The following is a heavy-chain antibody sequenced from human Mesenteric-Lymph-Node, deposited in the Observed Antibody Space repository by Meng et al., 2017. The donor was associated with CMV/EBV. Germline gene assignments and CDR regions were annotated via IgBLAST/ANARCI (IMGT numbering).Heavy chain of an antibody. V-gene: IGHV1-46*01. J-gene: IGHJ4*02. CDR2: INPSGGST. D-gene: IGHD4-11*01. CDR3: ARGDSNYYFDY. Sequence: ASVKVSCKASENTFSSYYMHWVRQAPGQGLEWMGTINPSGGSTTYAQKFQGRVTMTRDTSTNIVYMEVSSLTSEDTAVYYCARGDSNYYFDYWGQGTLVTVSS. CDR1: ENTFSSYY.